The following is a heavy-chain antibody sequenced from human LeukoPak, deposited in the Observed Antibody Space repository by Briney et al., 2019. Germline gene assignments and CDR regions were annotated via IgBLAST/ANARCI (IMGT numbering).Heavy chain of an antibody. J-gene: IGHJ4*02. V-gene: IGHV3-23*01. CDR1: GFTFSSYA. CDR3: AKSIGRITMVRGVIYPPPPFDY. CDR2: ISGSGGST. D-gene: IGHD3-10*01. Sequence: PGGSLRLSCAASGFTFSSYAMSWVRQAPGKGLEWVSAISGSGGSTYYADSVKGRFTISRDNSKNTLYLQMNSLRAEDTAVYYCAKSIGRITMVRGVIYPPPPFDYWGQGTLVTVSS.